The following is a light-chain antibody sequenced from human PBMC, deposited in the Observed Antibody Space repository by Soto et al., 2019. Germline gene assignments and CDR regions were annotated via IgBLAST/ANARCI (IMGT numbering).Light chain of an antibody. CDR1: ETIIDY. V-gene: IGKV1-39*01. Sequence: DIQMSQSPSSLSASVGDSVTITCRASETIIDYLNWYQQQPGEAPKLLIFSASSLHSGVPSRFRGSGSGTHFTLTISSLQPEDFATYFCQQSFSAPRPFGQGTKL. CDR2: SAS. CDR3: QQSFSAPRP. J-gene: IGKJ2*01.